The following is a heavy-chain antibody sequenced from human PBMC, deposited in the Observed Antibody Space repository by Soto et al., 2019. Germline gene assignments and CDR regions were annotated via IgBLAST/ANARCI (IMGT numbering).Heavy chain of an antibody. D-gene: IGHD3-10*01. CDR3: AREGGGVRGVVVGMDV. CDR2: IYYSGST. CDR1: GGSISSGGYY. Sequence: PSETLSLTCTVSGGSISSGGYYWSWIRQHPGKGLEWIGYIYYSGSTYYNPSLKSRVTISVDTSKNQFSLKLSSVTAADTAVYYCAREGGGVRGVVVGMDVRGQGTTVTVSS. V-gene: IGHV4-31*03. J-gene: IGHJ6*02.